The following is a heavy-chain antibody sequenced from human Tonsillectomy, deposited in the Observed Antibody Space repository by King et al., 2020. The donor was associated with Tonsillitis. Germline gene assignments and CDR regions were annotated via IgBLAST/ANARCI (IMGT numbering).Heavy chain of an antibody. CDR2: IYDSGST. CDR3: ARGSNIAAAGTGYYFDY. Sequence: QLQESGPGLVKPSETLSLTCTVSGGSISSYYWSWIRQPPGKGLEWIGYIYDSGSTNYNPSLKSRGTISVDTSKNQLSLKLSSVTAADTAVYYCARGSNIAAAGTGYYFDYWGQGTLATVSS. J-gene: IGHJ4*02. CDR1: GGSISSYY. D-gene: IGHD6-13*01. V-gene: IGHV4-59*01.